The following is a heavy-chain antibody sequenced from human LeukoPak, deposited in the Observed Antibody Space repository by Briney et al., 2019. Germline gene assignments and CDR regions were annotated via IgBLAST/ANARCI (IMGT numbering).Heavy chain of an antibody. V-gene: IGHV3-21*01. J-gene: IGHJ4*02. CDR2: ISSSSDYI. CDR1: GFTFSAYS. CDR3: ARESPGTTVFDY. Sequence: GGSLRLSCATSGFTFSAYSMNWVRQAPGKGLQWVSSISSSSDYIYYADSMKGRFTISRDNAKNSLYLQMNSLRAEDTAVYYCARESPGTTVFDYWGQGTLVTVSS. D-gene: IGHD1-1*01.